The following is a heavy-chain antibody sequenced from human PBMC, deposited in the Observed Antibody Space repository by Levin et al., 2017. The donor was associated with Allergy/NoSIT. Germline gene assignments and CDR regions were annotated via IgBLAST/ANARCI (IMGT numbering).Heavy chain of an antibody. Sequence: KTGGSLRLSCAASGFTFSDYYMSWIRQAPGKGLEWVSYISSSGSTIYYADSVKGRFTISRDNAKNSLYLQMNSLRAEDTAVYYCASVVTIFGVVSHFDYWGQGTLVTVSS. V-gene: IGHV3-11*01. CDR3: ASVVTIFGVVSHFDY. D-gene: IGHD3-3*01. CDR2: ISSSGSTI. J-gene: IGHJ4*02. CDR1: GFTFSDYY.